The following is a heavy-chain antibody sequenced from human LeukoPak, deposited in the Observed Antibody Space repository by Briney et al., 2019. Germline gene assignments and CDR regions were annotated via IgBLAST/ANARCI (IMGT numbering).Heavy chain of an antibody. V-gene: IGHV3-23*01. CDR1: GFTFSSYA. D-gene: IGHD1-1*01. CDR2: ISGSGGST. J-gene: IGHJ6*02. Sequence: HPGGSLRLSCAASGFTFSSYAMNWVRQAPGKGLEWVSAISGSGGSTYYADSVKGRFTISRDNSKNTLYLQMNSLRAEDTAVYYCAKDLNWIYYYYGMDVWGQGTTVTVSS. CDR3: AKDLNWIYYYYGMDV.